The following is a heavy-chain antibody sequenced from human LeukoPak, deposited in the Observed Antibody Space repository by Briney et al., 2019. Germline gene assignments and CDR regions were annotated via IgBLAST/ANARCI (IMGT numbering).Heavy chain of an antibody. J-gene: IGHJ4*02. CDR3: ARDEAYGAGSYGYPFDY. Sequence: PSETLSLTCAVYGGSFSGYYWSWIRQPPGKGLEWIGEINHSGSTNYNPSLKSRVTISVDTSKNQFSLKLSSVTAADTAVYYCARDEAYGAGSYGYPFDYWGQGTLVTVSS. D-gene: IGHD5-18*01. V-gene: IGHV4-34*01. CDR1: GGSFSGYY. CDR2: INHSGST.